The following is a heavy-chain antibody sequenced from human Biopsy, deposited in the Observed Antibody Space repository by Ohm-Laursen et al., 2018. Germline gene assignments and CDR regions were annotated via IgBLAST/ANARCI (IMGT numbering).Heavy chain of an antibody. CDR3: AKDLLEWSVPS. V-gene: IGHV1-2*02. D-gene: IGHD3-3*01. CDR1: GYTFTGDY. Sequence: SVKVSCKASGYTFTGDYIHWVRRAPGQGLEWMGWIDPKTGGTEYAQKFRGRVTMTRDTSISTMYVDLSSLRSDDTAVYYCAKDLLEWSVPSWGQGTLVTVSS. CDR2: IDPKTGGT. J-gene: IGHJ4*02.